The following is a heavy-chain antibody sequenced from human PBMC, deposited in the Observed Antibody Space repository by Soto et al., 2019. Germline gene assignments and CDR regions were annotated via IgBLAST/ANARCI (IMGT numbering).Heavy chain of an antibody. V-gene: IGHV3-9*01. J-gene: IGHJ4*02. CDR1: GFFFEDYA. D-gene: IGHD2-2*01. Sequence: EVQLVESGGGLVQPGRSLRLSCAASGFFFEDYAMHWVRQAPVKGREWESAISWNSGNIGYADSMKGLFTISRENAKNSLYLQKNSLRTEDTSFSLCAKDQSSSHGVKYAAELWGQGTLVTVYS. CDR3: AKDQSSSHGVKYAAEL. CDR2: ISWNSGNI.